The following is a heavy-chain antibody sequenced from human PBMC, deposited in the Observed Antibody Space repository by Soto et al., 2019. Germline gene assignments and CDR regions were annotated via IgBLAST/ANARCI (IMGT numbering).Heavy chain of an antibody. J-gene: IGHJ4*02. CDR2: ISGSGGST. V-gene: IGHV3-23*01. CDR1: GFTFSSYA. Sequence: EVQLLESGGGLVQPGGSLRLSCAASGFTFSSYAMSWVRQAPGKGLEWVSAISGSGGSTYYADSVKGRFTISRDNSKNTLYLQMNSLRAEDTAVYYCANFRSGSYLGRDWALDYWGQGTLVTVSS. D-gene: IGHD3-10*01. CDR3: ANFRSGSYLGRDWALDY.